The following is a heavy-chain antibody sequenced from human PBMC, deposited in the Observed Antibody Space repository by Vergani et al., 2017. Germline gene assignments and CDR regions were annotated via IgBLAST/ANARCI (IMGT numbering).Heavy chain of an antibody. CDR1: GFTFSSYW. CDR3: ARDRDYGDYGVPDY. Sequence: EVQLVESGGGLVQPGGSLGLSCAASGFTFSSYWMSWVRQAPGKGLEWVANIKQDGSEKYYVDSVKGRFTISRDNSKNTLYLQMNSLRAEDTAVYYCARDRDYGDYGVPDYWGQGTLVTVSS. CDR2: IKQDGSEK. D-gene: IGHD4-17*01. V-gene: IGHV3-7*01. J-gene: IGHJ4*02.